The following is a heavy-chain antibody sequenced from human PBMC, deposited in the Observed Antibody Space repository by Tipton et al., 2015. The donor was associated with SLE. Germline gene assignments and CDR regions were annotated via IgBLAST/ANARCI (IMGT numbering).Heavy chain of an antibody. J-gene: IGHJ3*02. V-gene: IGHV6-1*01. Sequence: LRLSCAISGDSVSSNSAAWNWIRQSPSRGLEWLGRTYYRSKWYNDYAVSVKSRITINPDTSKNQFSLQLNSVTPEDTAVYYCERGSAAGTGGAFNIWGQGTMVTVSS. CDR1: GDSVSSNSAA. CDR3: ERGSAAGTGGAFNI. D-gene: IGHD6-13*01. CDR2: TYYRSKWYN.